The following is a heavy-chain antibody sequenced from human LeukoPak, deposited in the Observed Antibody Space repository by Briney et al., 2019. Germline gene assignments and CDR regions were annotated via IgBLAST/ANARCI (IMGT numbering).Heavy chain of an antibody. CDR3: ARVHIVVVPAAIGDYYYYMDV. D-gene: IGHD2-2*02. CDR2: ISAYNGNT. J-gene: IGHJ6*03. CDR1: GYTFTSYG. Sequence: ASVKVSCKASGYTFTSYGISWVRQAPGQGLEWMGWISAYNGNTNYAQKLQGRVTMTTDTSTSTAYMELRSLRFDDTAVYYCARVHIVVVPAAIGDYYYYMDVWGKGTTVTVSS. V-gene: IGHV1-18*01.